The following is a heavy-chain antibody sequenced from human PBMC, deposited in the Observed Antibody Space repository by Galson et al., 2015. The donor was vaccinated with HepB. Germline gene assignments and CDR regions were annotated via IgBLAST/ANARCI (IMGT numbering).Heavy chain of an antibody. CDR3: ATDLYYDILTGYYGQAVYFDY. CDR1: GFTFSNAW. Sequence: SLRLSCAASGFTFSNAWMSWVRQAPGKGLEWVGRIKSKTDGGTTDYAAPVKGRFTISRDDSKNTLYLQMNSLKTEDTAVYYCATDLYYDILTGYYGQAVYFDYWGQGTLVTVSS. J-gene: IGHJ4*02. V-gene: IGHV3-15*01. CDR2: IKSKTDGGTT. D-gene: IGHD3-9*01.